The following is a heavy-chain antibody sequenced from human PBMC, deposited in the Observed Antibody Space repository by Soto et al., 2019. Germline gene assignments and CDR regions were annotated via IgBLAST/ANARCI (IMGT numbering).Heavy chain of an antibody. V-gene: IGHV1-2*04. CDR3: ARDLCGGDCYSHDAFDI. D-gene: IGHD2-21*01. CDR2: INPNSGGT. J-gene: IGHJ3*02. Sequence: ASVKVSCKASGYTSTGYYMHWVRQAPGQGLEWMGWINPNSGGTNYAQKFQGWVTMTRDTSISTAHMELSRLRSDDTAVYYCARDLCGGDCYSHDAFDIWGQGTMVTVSS. CDR1: GYTSTGYY.